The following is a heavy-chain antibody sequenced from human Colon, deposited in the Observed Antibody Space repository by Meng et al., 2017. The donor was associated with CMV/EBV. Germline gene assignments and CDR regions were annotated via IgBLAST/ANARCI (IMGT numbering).Heavy chain of an antibody. J-gene: IGHJ3*01. CDR1: GFTFRTYG. D-gene: IGHD1-26*01. CDR3: ARGGSYSLGDEAFDF. Sequence: GGSLRLSCAASGFTFRTYGMNWVRQVPGRGLEWVALIYNDDQAYYADSVRGRFAISRDRFKNTLFLQMNNLKSEDTALYYCARGGSYSLGDEAFDFWGQGTMVTVSS. V-gene: IGHV3-66*02. CDR2: IYNDDQA.